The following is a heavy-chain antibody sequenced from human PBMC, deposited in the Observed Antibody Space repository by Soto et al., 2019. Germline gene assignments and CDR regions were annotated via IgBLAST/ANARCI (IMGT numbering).Heavy chain of an antibody. Sequence: PGGSLRLSCAASGFTFSNAWLSWVRQAPGKGLEWVGRIKSKTDGGTTDYTAPVKGRFTISRDDSKNTLYLQMNSLKIEDTAVYYCAMLLRFLEWSPGPFDYWGQGTLVTVSS. CDR2: IKSKTDGGTT. CDR3: AMLLRFLEWSPGPFDY. J-gene: IGHJ4*02. D-gene: IGHD3-3*01. V-gene: IGHV3-15*01. CDR1: GFTFSNAW.